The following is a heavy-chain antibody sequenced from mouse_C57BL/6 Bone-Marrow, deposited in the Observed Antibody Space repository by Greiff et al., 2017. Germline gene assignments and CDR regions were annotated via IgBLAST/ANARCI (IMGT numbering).Heavy chain of an antibody. Sequence: VQLQQSGAELVKPGASVKISCKASGYAFSRYWMNWVKQRPGKGLEWIGQIYPGAGDTNYNGKFKGKARLTAYNSAITAYIQLSSLTSADSAVYFCARRSNLITTVVGYFDYWGQGTTLTVSS. CDR2: IYPGAGDT. CDR1: GYAFSRYW. CDR3: ARRSNLITTVVGYFDY. D-gene: IGHD1-1*01. J-gene: IGHJ2*01. V-gene: IGHV1-80*01.